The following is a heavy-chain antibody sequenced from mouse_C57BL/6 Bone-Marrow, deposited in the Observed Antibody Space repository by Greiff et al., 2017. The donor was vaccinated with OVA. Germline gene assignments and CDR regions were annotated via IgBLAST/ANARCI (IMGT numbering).Heavy chain of an antibody. V-gene: IGHV1-82*01. J-gene: IGHJ1*03. CDR2: IYPGDGDT. Sequence: QVQLQQSGPELVKPGASVKISCKASGYAFSSSWMNWVKQRPGKGLEWIGRIYPGDGDTNYNGKVKGKATLTADKSSSTAYMQLSSLTSEDSAVYFSAREGLRPWYFDVWGTGTTVTVSS. CDR3: AREGLRPWYFDV. D-gene: IGHD1-2*01. CDR1: GYAFSSSW.